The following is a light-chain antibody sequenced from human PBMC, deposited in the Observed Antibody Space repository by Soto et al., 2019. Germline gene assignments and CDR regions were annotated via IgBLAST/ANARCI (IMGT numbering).Light chain of an antibody. J-gene: IGLJ1*01. CDR2: GNS. CDR1: SSNIGAGYD. CDR3: QAYDSNLSGSEV. Sequence: QSVLTHPPSVSGAPGQRVTISCTGSSSNIGAGYDVHWYQQLPGTAPKLLMYGNSNRPSGVPDRFSGSKSGTSASLAITGLQAEDEADYYCQAYDSNLSGSEVFGTGTKVTVL. V-gene: IGLV1-40*01.